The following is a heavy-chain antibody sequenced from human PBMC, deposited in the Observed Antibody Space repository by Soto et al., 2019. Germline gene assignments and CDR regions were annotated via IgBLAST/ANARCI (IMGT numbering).Heavy chain of an antibody. CDR1: GGTFSSYA. Sequence: QVQLVQSGAEVKKPGSSVKVACKASGGTFSSYAISWVRQAPGHGLEWMGGLIPIFGTANYAQKFQGIVTITADESTSTAYMELSSLRSEATAVYYCASASERGGSYKNEGSYYYYGMDVWGQGTTGTVSS. CDR2: LIPIFGTA. V-gene: IGHV1-69*01. D-gene: IGHD1-26*01. J-gene: IGHJ6*02. CDR3: ASASERGGSYKNEGSYYYYGMDV.